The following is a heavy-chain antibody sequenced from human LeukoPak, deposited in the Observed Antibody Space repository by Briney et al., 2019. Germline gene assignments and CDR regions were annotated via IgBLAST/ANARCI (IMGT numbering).Heavy chain of an antibody. D-gene: IGHD1-26*01. CDR1: GSTFSDYW. J-gene: IGHJ4*02. Sequence: GGSLRLSCAASGSTFSDYWMHWVRQAPGKGLVWVSRINTDGSFTRYADSVQGRFTISRDAAKNTLFLQMNSLRAEDTAVYYCAREAKVGGALQYWGQGILVPVSS. CDR3: AREAKVGGALQY. V-gene: IGHV3-74*01. CDR2: INTDGSFT.